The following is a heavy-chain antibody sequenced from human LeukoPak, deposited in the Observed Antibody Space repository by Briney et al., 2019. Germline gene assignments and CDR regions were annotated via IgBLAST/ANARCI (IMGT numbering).Heavy chain of an antibody. CDR2: INPSGGST. D-gene: IGHD3-10*01. V-gene: IGHV1-46*01. CDR1: GYTFTSYY. Sequence: ASVKVSCKASGYTFTSYYMHWVRQAPGQGLEWMGIINPSGGSTSYAQKFQGRVTMTRDTSTSTVYMELSSLRSEDTAVYYCASSRMVPAPFDYWGQGTLVTVSS. CDR3: ASSRMVPAPFDY. J-gene: IGHJ4*02.